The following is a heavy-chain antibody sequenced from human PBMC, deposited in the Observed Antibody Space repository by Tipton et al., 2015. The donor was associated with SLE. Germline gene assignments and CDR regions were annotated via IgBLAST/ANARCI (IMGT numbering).Heavy chain of an antibody. CDR2: IYPGDSDT. CDR3: ARTSYDTSGYNWLDP. V-gene: IGHV5-51*03. D-gene: IGHD3-22*01. J-gene: IGHJ5*02. Sequence: VQLVQSGAEVKKPGESLKISCKGSGYSFTSYWIGWVRQMPGKGLEWMGIIYPGDSDTRYSPSFQGQVTISADKSISTAYLQWSSLKASDSAIYYCARTSYDTSGYNWLDPWGQGTLVTVSS. CDR1: GYSFTSYW.